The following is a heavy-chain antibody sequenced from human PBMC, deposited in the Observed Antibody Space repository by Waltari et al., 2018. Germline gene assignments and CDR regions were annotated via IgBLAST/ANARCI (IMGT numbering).Heavy chain of an antibody. CDR2: IIPSLGIA. CDR1: GGTFSSYA. V-gene: IGHV1-69*04. Sequence: QVQLVQSGAEVKKPGSSVKVSCKASGGTFSSYAISWVRQAPGQGLEWMGRIIPSLGIANYEQKFQGRVTITADKSTSTAYMELSSLRSEDTAVYYCARELMKGFDPWGQGTLVTVSS. CDR3: ARELMKGFDP. J-gene: IGHJ5*02.